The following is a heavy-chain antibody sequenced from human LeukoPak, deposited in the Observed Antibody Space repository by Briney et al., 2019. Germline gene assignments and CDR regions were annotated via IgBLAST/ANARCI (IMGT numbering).Heavy chain of an antibody. V-gene: IGHV4-34*01. J-gene: IGHJ5*02. Sequence: PSETLSLTCAVYGASFSYDYWSWIRQAPGKGLEWIGEINHSGSITYNPSLKSRVTISAEKSKSQFSLRLTSVTAADTAVYYCAKGVWAPRFDPWGQGTLVTVSS. D-gene: IGHD7-27*01. CDR1: GASFSYDY. CDR3: AKGVWAPRFDP. CDR2: INHSGSI.